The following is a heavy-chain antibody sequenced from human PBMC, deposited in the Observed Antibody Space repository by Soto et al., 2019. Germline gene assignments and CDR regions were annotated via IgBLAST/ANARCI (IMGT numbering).Heavy chain of an antibody. J-gene: IGHJ4*02. Sequence: QLQLQESGPGLVKPSETLSLTCTVSTDSSSFPNSYWGWIRQPPVKGLQWIGSSSYNGGTFYNPSLKGRVVISFDTAKKQSSLQVTSVTAADTAVYFCARHLIEVVWRGFDFWGQGSPVTVSS. CDR3: ARHLIEVVWRGFDF. CDR1: TDSSSFPNSY. V-gene: IGHV4-39*01. D-gene: IGHD2-8*01. CDR2: SSYNGGT.